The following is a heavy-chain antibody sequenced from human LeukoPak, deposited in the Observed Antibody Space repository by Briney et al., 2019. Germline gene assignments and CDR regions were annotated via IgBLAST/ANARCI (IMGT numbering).Heavy chain of an antibody. J-gene: IGHJ4*02. CDR1: GFTFSSYG. Sequence: GGSLRLSCAASGFTFSSYGMHWVRQAPGKGLEWVAVISYDGSNKYYADSVKGRFTISRDNSKNTLYPQMNSLRAEDTAVYYCAKDLGYYYGSGPTKDYWGQGTLVTVSS. D-gene: IGHD3-10*01. V-gene: IGHV3-30*18. CDR3: AKDLGYYYGSGPTKDY. CDR2: ISYDGSNK.